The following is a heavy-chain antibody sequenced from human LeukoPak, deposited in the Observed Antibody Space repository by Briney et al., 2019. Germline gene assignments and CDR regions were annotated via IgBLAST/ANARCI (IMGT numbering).Heavy chain of an antibody. CDR3: ARDPYSGNYGNYYYYDMDV. V-gene: IGHV3-21*05. Sequence: KTGGSLRLSCAASGFTFSNYDMNWIRQAPGKGLEWVSYISSSGAYIFYADSVKGRFTISRDNAKDSLYLQMNSLGTEDTAVYYCARDPYSGNYGNYYYYDMDVWGKGTTVTISS. D-gene: IGHD1-26*01. CDR1: GFTFSNYD. CDR2: ISSSGAYI. J-gene: IGHJ6*03.